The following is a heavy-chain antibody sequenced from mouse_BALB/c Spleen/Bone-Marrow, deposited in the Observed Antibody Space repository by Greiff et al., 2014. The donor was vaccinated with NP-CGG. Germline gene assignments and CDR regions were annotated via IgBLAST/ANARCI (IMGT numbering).Heavy chain of an antibody. CDR2: INPSTGYT. CDR3: ASTTVVDY. D-gene: IGHD1-1*01. Sequence: QVQLKDSGAELAKPGASVKMSCKASGYTFTSYWMHWVKQRPGQGLEWIGYINPSTGYTEYNQKFKDKATLTANKSSSTAYMQLSSLTSEDSAVYYCASTTVVDYWGQGTTLTVSS. CDR1: GYTFTSYW. V-gene: IGHV1-7*01. J-gene: IGHJ2*01.